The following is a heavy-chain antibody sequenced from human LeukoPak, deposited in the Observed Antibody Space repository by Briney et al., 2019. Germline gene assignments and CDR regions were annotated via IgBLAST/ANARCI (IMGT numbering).Heavy chain of an antibody. Sequence: SQTLSLTCTVSGGSISSGGYCWSWIRQHPGRGLEWIGYIYFSGSTYYNPSLKSRVTISVDTSKNQFSLKLSSVTAADTAVYYCARGYCSSTSCWSSRYYFDYWGQGTLVTVSS. D-gene: IGHD2-2*01. CDR3: ARGYCSSTSCWSSRYYFDY. CDR1: GGSISSGGYC. CDR2: IYFSGST. J-gene: IGHJ4*02. V-gene: IGHV4-31*03.